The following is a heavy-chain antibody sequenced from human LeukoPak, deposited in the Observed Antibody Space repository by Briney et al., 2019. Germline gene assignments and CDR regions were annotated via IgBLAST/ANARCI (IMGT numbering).Heavy chain of an antibody. Sequence: PSETLSLTCAVSGGSISSGGYSWSWIRPPPGKGLEWIGYIYHSGSTYYNPSLKSRVTISVDRSKNQFSLKLRSVTAADTAVYYCARGSYGNWFDPWGQGTLVTVSS. CDR1: GGSISSGGYS. CDR2: IYHSGST. CDR3: ARGSYGNWFDP. V-gene: IGHV4-30-2*01. D-gene: IGHD4-17*01. J-gene: IGHJ5*02.